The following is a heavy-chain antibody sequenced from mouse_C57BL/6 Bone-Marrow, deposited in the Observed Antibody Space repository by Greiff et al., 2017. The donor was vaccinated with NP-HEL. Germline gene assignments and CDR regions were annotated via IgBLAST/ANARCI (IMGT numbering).Heavy chain of an antibody. CDR2: IDPETGGT. CDR1: GYTFTDYE. D-gene: IGHD1-1*01. V-gene: IGHV1-15*01. Sequence: VQLQQSGAELVRPGASVTLSCKASGYTFTDYEMHWVKQTPVHGLEWIGAIDPETGGTAYNQKFKGKAILTADKSSSTAYMELRSLTSEDSAVYYCTRSVTTVVAYYYAMDYWGQGTSVTVSS. J-gene: IGHJ4*01. CDR3: TRSVTTVVAYYYAMDY.